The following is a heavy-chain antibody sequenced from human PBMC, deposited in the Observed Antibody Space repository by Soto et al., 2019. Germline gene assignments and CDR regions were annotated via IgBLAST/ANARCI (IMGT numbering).Heavy chain of an antibody. CDR2: IYYSGST. J-gene: IGHJ6*02. Sequence: TLSLTCTVSGGSISSGGYYWSWIRHHPGKGLEWIGYIYYSGSTYYNPSLKSRVTISVDTSKNQFSLKLSSVTAADTAVYYCARDRIQLWLPRGYYYYYGMDVWGQGTTVTVSS. CDR1: GGSISSGGYY. CDR3: ARDRIQLWLPRGYYYYYGMDV. V-gene: IGHV4-31*03. D-gene: IGHD5-18*01.